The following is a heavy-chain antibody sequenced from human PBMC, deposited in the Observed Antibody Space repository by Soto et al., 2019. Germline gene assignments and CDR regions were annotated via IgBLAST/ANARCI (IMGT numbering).Heavy chain of an antibody. Sequence: QVQLMQSGAEVKKPGSSVKVSCKASGGTFNNYGISWVRQAPGRGLEWMGLIIPIFDTTNYAQNFQGRLTITADESTSTTYMERRGLKSEDTAVYYCARRGDYNNFDYWGQGTLVTVSS. CDR2: IIPIFDTT. CDR1: GGTFNNYG. J-gene: IGHJ4*02. D-gene: IGHD4-4*01. CDR3: ARRGDYNNFDY. V-gene: IGHV1-69*12.